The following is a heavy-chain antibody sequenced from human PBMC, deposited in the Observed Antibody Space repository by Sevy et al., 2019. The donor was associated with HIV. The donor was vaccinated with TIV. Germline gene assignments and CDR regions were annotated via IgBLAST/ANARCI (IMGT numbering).Heavy chain of an antibody. Sequence: GGSLRLSCAASGFTFSSYWMSWVRQAPGKGLEWVANIKQDGSEKYYVDSVKGRFTISRDNAKNSLYLQMNSLRAEDTAVYYCARCVYYYDSSGYYYGETGFDYWGQGTLVTVSS. J-gene: IGHJ4*02. CDR3: ARCVYYYDSSGYYYGETGFDY. CDR1: GFTFSSYW. D-gene: IGHD3-22*01. CDR2: IKQDGSEK. V-gene: IGHV3-7*01.